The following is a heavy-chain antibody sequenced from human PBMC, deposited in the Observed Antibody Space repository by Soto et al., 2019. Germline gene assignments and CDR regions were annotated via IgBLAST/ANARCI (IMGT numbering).Heavy chain of an antibody. CDR3: ASPVGDTHYYYYGMDV. J-gene: IGHJ6*02. Sequence: ASVKVSCKASGYTFTSYGISWVRQAPGQGLEWMGWISAYNGNTNYAQKLQGRVTMTTDTSTSTAYMELRSLRSDDTAVYYCASPVGDTHYYYYGMDVWGQGTTVTVSS. CDR1: GYTFTSYG. D-gene: IGHD1-26*01. V-gene: IGHV1-18*01. CDR2: ISAYNGNT.